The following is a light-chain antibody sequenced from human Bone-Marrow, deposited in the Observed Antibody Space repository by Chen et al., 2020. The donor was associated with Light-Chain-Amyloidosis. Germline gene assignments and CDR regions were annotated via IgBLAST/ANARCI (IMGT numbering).Light chain of an antibody. J-gene: IGLJ2*01. CDR2: RNN. CDR3: AAWDDSLHVV. CDR1: SSNIGSNY. V-gene: IGLV1-47*01. Sequence: SGLTQPPSTSGTPGAGVPIPFSGSSSNIGSNYVYWYQQLPGTAPKLLIYRNNQRPSGVPDRFSGSKSGTSASLAISGLRSEDEADYYCAAWDDSLHVVFGGGTKLTVL.